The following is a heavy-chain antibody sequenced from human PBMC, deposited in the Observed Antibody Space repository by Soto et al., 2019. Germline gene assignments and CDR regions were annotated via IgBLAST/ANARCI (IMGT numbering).Heavy chain of an antibody. CDR3: AINPDCSGGSCYLTFDY. D-gene: IGHD2-15*01. CDR2: IIPIFGTA. Sequence: VASVKVSCKASGGTFSSYAISWVRQAPGQGLEWMGGIIPIFGTANYAQKFQGRVTITADKSTSTAYMELSSLRSEDTAVYYCAINPDCSGGSCYLTFDYWGQGTLVTVSS. J-gene: IGHJ4*02. V-gene: IGHV1-69*06. CDR1: GGTFSSYA.